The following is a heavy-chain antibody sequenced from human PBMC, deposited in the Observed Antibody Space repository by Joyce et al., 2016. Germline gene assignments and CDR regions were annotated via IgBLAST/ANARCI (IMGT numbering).Heavy chain of an antibody. Sequence: QLQLQESGPGLVKPSETLSLTCTVSGGSISRSSDYWGWIRQPPGKGLEWIGSIFYRGSTYYKPSLNSRVTISVDTSKNQFSLRLRSVTAADTAVYYCARHVSSLERGVTFDYWGQGTVVTVSS. D-gene: IGHD1-1*01. CDR2: IFYRGST. V-gene: IGHV4-39*01. J-gene: IGHJ4*02. CDR3: ARHVSSLERGVTFDY. CDR1: GGSISRSSDY.